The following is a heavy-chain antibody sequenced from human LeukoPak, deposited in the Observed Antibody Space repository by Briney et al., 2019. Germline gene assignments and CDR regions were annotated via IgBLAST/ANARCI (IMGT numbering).Heavy chain of an antibody. CDR2: MNPNSGNT. D-gene: IGHD2-2*01. J-gene: IGHJ4*02. V-gene: IGHV1-8*01. Sequence: ASVKVSCKASGYTFASYDINWVRQATGQGLEWMGWMNPNSGNTGYAQKFQGRVTMTRNTSISTAYMELSSLRSEDTAVYYCARGGEHCSSTSCSSRGFDYWGQGSLVTVSS. CDR1: GYTFASYD. CDR3: ARGGEHCSSTSCSSRGFDY.